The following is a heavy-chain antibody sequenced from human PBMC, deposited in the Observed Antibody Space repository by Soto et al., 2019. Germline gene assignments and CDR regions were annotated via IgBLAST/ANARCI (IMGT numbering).Heavy chain of an antibody. CDR3: ARSSSYYYYMDV. Sequence: GASVKVSCKASGYTFTSYALHWVRQAPGQRLEWMGWINAGNGNTKYSQKFQDRVTITRDTSASSAYMELSSLRSEDTAVYYCARSSSYYYYMDVWGKWTTVTVSS. J-gene: IGHJ6*03. CDR1: GYTFTSYA. V-gene: IGHV1-3*01. CDR2: INAGNGNT.